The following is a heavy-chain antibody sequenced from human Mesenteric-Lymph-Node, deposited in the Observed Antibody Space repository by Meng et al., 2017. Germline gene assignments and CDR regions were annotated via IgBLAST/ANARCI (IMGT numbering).Heavy chain of an antibody. CDR1: GFTFSSYE. V-gene: IGHV3-48*03. D-gene: IGHD2-15*01. J-gene: IGHJ3*02. Sequence: GGSLRLSCAASGFTFSSYEMNWVRQAPGKGREWVSYISSSGSTIYYADSVKGRFTISRDNAKNSLYLQMNSLRAEDTAVYYCAGITPRIDAFDIWGQGTMVTVSS. CDR3: AGITPRIDAFDI. CDR2: ISSSGSTI.